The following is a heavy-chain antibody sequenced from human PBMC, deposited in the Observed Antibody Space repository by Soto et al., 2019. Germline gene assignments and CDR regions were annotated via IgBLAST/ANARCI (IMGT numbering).Heavy chain of an antibody. Sequence: QVQLVQSGAEVKKPGASVKVSCKASGYTFTSYDINWVRQATGQGLEWMGWMNPNTGNTAYAQKFQGRVTMTRNNSISTAYMELRRLRSEDTAVYSCPRESSYGLVYWGQGTLVTVSS. D-gene: IGHD5-18*01. CDR2: MNPNTGNT. CDR3: PRESSYGLVY. CDR1: GYTFTSYD. V-gene: IGHV1-8*01. J-gene: IGHJ4*02.